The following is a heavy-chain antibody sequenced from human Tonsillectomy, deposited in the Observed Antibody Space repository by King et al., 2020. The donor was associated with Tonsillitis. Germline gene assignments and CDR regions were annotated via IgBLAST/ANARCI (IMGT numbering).Heavy chain of an antibody. V-gene: IGHV4-59*08. J-gene: IGHJ5*02. CDR2: IYYSGST. CDR3: ARRPTSSGWYGGDWFDP. CDR1: GGSISSYY. D-gene: IGHD6-19*01. Sequence: VQLQESGPGLVKPSETLSLTCTVSGGSISSYYWSWIRQPPGKGLEWIGYIYYSGSTNYNPSLKSRVTISVDTSKNQFSLKLSSVTAADTAVYYCARRPTSSGWYGGDWFDPWGQGTLVTVSS.